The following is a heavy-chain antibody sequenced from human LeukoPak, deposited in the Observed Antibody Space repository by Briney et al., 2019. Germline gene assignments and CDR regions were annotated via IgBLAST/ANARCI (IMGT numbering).Heavy chain of an antibody. D-gene: IGHD1-26*01. CDR3: ARGLGSTKMFGY. CDR1: GGSISSGGYY. J-gene: IGHJ4*02. Sequence: KSSETLSLTCTVSGGSISSGGYYWSWIRQHPGKGLEWIGYIYYSGSTYYNPSLKSRVTISVDTSKNQFSLKLSSVTAADTAVYYCARGLGSTKMFGYWGQGTLVTVSS. CDR2: IYYSGST. V-gene: IGHV4-31*03.